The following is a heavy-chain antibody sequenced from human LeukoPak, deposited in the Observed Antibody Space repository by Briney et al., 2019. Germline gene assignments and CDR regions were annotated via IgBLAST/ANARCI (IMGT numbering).Heavy chain of an antibody. D-gene: IGHD3-10*01. CDR2: ISDTGNT. Sequence: SETLSLTCTVSGGSTTTDYWSWIRQPPGKGLEWIGYISDTGNTIYSTSLESRVSISVDTSKNQFSLKLSSVTAADTAVYYCARHTIRGVVFDYWGRGTRVTVSS. CDR1: GGSTTTDY. J-gene: IGHJ4*02. CDR3: ARHTIRGVVFDY. V-gene: IGHV4-59*08.